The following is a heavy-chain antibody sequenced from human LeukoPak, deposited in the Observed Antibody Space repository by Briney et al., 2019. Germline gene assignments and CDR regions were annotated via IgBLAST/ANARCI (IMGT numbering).Heavy chain of an antibody. CDR2: IYYSGST. D-gene: IGHD5-24*01. Sequence: SETLSLTCTVSGGSISSSRYYWGWLRQPPGTGLEWLGSIYYSGSTYYNPSVKSRVTISVDTSKNQFSLKMSSVTAADTAVYHCARGRRDGYTLYYMDVWAKGTTVTISS. CDR1: GGSISSSRYY. J-gene: IGHJ6*03. V-gene: IGHV4-39*01. CDR3: ARGRRDGYTLYYMDV.